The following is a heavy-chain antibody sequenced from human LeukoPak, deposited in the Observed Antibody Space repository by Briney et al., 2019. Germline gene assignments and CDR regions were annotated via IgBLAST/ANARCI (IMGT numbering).Heavy chain of an antibody. CDR3: ARDIEDGVS. Sequence: PGGSLRLSCAASGFTFSSYAMSWVRQAPGKGLEWVSGISGSGGSTYYADSVKGRFTISRDNAKNTLYLQMNSLRAEDTAVYYCARDIEDGVSWGQGTLVTVSS. D-gene: IGHD5-24*01. J-gene: IGHJ5*02. CDR2: ISGSGGST. CDR1: GFTFSSYA. V-gene: IGHV3-23*01.